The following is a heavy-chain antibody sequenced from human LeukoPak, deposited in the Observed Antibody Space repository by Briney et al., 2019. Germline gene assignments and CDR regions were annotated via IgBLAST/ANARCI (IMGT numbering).Heavy chain of an antibody. V-gene: IGHV3-23*01. Sequence: GGSLRLSCAASGFTFSSYAMSWVRQAPGKGLEWVSAISGSGGSTYYADSVKGWFTISRDNSKNTLYLQMNSLRAEDTAVYYCAKIYYDYVWGSFVDPWGQGTLVTVSS. CDR2: ISGSGGST. J-gene: IGHJ5*02. CDR3: AKIYYDYVWGSFVDP. CDR1: GFTFSSYA. D-gene: IGHD3-16*01.